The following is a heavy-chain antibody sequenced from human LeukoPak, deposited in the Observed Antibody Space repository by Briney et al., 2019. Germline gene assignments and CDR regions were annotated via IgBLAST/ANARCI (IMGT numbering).Heavy chain of an antibody. CDR3: VKESGSYYGRAFDY. CDR1: GFSFDDYG. J-gene: IGHJ4*02. V-gene: IGHV3-64D*06. CDR2: ISSNGGST. Sequence: GGSLRLSCAASGFSFDDYGMSWVRQAPGKGLEYVSAISSNGGSTYYADSVKGRFTISRDNSKNTLYLQMSSLRAEDTAVYYCVKESGSYYGRAFDYWGQGTLVTVSS. D-gene: IGHD1-26*01.